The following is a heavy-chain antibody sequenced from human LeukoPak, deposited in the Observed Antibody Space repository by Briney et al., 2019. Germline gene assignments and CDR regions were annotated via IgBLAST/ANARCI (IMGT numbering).Heavy chain of an antibody. CDR1: GFTFSSYS. J-gene: IGHJ4*02. CDR2: ISRSSNYI. CDR3: ERDLRQQLALPTYYFDY. D-gene: IGHD6-13*01. V-gene: IGHV3-21*01. Sequence: GGSLRLSCAASGFTFSSYSMNWVRQAPGKGLEWVSSISRSSNYIYYADSVKGRFTISRDNAKNSLYLQMNSLRAEDTAVYYCERDLRQQLALPTYYFDYWGQGTLVTVSS.